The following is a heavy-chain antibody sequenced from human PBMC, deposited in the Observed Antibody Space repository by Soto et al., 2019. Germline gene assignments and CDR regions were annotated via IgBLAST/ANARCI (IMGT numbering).Heavy chain of an antibody. V-gene: IGHV3-23*01. CDR1: GFTFSSYS. J-gene: IGHJ4*02. CDR3: AKTRWLVPNHFDY. CDR2: ISGSGGST. D-gene: IGHD6-19*01. Sequence: GSLRLSCAASGFTFSSYSMSWVRQAPGKGLEWVSAISGSGGSTYYADSVKGRFTISRDNSKNTLYLQMNSLRAEDTAVYYCAKTRWLVPNHFDYWGQGTLVTVSS.